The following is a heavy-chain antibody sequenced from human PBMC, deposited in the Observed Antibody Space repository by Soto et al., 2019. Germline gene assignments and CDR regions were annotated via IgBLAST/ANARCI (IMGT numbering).Heavy chain of an antibody. CDR1: GYTFTGYY. J-gene: IGHJ6*02. CDR2: INPNSGGT. V-gene: IGHV1-2*02. D-gene: IGHD2-15*01. CDR3: ARGRGVGVVVVAATRDTLLMDV. Sequence: GASVKVSFKASGYTFTGYYMHWVRQAPGQGLEWMGWINPNSGGTNYAQKFQGRVTMTRDTSISTAYMELSRLRSDDTAVYYCARGRGVGVVVVAATRDTLLMDVWGQGTTVTVSS.